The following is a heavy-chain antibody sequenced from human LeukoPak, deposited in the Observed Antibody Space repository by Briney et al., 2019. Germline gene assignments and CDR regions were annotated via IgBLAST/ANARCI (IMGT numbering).Heavy chain of an antibody. CDR2: INPSGGST. V-gene: IGHV1-46*01. J-gene: IGHJ5*02. CDR1: GYTFTSYY. CDR3: ARAASAFDP. Sequence: ASVKVSCKASGYTFTSYYMHWVRQAPGQGLEWMGIINPSGGSTSYAQKFQGRVTMTRDTSISTAYMELSRLRSDDTAVYYCARAASAFDPWGQGTLVTVSS.